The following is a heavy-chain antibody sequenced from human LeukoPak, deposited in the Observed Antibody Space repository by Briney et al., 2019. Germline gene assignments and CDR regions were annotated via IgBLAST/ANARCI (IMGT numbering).Heavy chain of an antibody. CDR3: ARDTWELYYFDY. CDR2: ISSSSSYI. J-gene: IGHJ4*02. CDR1: GFTFSSYS. D-gene: IGHD1-26*01. Sequence: GGSLRLSCAASGFTFSSYSMNWVRQAPGKGLEWVSSISSSSSYIYYADSVKGRFTISRDNAKNSLYLQMDSLRAEDTAVYYCARDTWELYYFDYWGQGTLVTVSS. V-gene: IGHV3-21*01.